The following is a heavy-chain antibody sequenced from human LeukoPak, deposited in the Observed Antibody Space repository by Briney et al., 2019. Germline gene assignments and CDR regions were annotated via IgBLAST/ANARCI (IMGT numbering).Heavy chain of an antibody. CDR3: VGIAVAGTWDFDY. D-gene: IGHD6-19*01. CDR2: IRYDGSSK. V-gene: IGHV3-30*02. Sequence: GGSLRLSCAASGFTFSSYGMHWVRQAPGKGLEWVAFIRYDGSSKYYADSVKGRFTISRDNSKNTLYLQMNSPRAEDTAVYYCVGIAVAGTWDFDYWGQGTLVTVSS. CDR1: GFTFSSYG. J-gene: IGHJ4*02.